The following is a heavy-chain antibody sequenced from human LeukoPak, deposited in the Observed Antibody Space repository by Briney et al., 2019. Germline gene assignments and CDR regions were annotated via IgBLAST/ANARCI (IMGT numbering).Heavy chain of an antibody. CDR2: MSGSGGST. Sequence: GGSLRLSCAASGFTFSSSAMSWVRQAPGKGLERVSAMSGSGGSTYYADSVKGRFTVSRDNSKNTLYLQMNSLRAEDMAVYYCAKALLSTATPYFDYWGQGTLVTVSS. CDR1: GFTFSSSA. D-gene: IGHD5-18*01. J-gene: IGHJ4*02. V-gene: IGHV3-23*01. CDR3: AKALLSTATPYFDY.